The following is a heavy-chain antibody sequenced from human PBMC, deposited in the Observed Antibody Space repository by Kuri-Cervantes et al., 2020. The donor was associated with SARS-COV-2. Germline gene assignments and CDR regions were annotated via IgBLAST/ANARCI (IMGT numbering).Heavy chain of an antibody. V-gene: IGHV4-4*07. CDR2: IYTSGST. CDR3: YTYYYDSSGYTDY. Sequence: GSLRLSCTVSGGSISSRYWSWIRQPPGKGLEWIGRIYTSGSTNYNPSLKSRVTMSVDTSKNQFSLKLSSVTAADTAVYYCYTYYYDSSGYTDYWGQGTLVTVSS. CDR1: GGSISSRY. J-gene: IGHJ4*02. D-gene: IGHD3-22*01.